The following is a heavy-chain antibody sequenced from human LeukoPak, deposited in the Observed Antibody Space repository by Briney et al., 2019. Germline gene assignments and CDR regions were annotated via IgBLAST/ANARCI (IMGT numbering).Heavy chain of an antibody. J-gene: IGHJ6*03. CDR1: GFTFSTYS. D-gene: IGHD6-13*01. CDR2: ISSGSTTI. V-gene: IGHV3-48*04. Sequence: GGSLRLSCAASGFTFSTYSMNWVRQAPGKGLEWISYISSGSTTIYYVDSVKGRFTISRDNARNSLYLQMNSLRAEDTAVYYCAKDASSWYEYYYMDVWGKGTTVTVSS. CDR3: AKDASSWYEYYYMDV.